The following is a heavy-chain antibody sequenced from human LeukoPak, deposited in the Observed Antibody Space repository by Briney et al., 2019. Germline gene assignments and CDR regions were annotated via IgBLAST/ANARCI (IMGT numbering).Heavy chain of an antibody. J-gene: IGHJ4*02. Sequence: GASVKVSCKASGYTFTSYDINWVRQATRQGLEWMGWMNPNSGNTGYAQKFQDRVTITRNTSISTAYMELSSLRSEDTAVYYCARVGSGSRTGSIDYWGQGTLVTVSS. D-gene: IGHD1-26*01. V-gene: IGHV1-8*03. CDR1: GYTFTSYD. CDR2: MNPNSGNT. CDR3: ARVGSGSRTGSIDY.